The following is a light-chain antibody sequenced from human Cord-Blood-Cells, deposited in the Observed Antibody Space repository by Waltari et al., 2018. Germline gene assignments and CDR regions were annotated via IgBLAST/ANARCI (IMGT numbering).Light chain of an antibody. J-gene: IGKJ1*01. Sequence: AIRMTQSPSPLSASTGDRVTLTCRASQGISSYLAWYQQKPGKAPKLLIYAASTLQSGVPSRFSGSGSGTDFTLTISCLQSEDFATYYCQQYYSYPWTFGQGTKVEIK. CDR3: QQYYSYPWT. CDR1: QGISSY. CDR2: AAS. V-gene: IGKV1-8*01.